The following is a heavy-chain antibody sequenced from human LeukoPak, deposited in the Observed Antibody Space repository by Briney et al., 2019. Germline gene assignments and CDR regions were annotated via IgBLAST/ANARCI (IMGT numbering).Heavy chain of an antibody. Sequence: GASVKVSCKASGYTFTSNYMHWVRQAPGQGLEWMGIINPSGGGTSYAQKFQGRVTMTRDTSTSTVYMELSSLRSEDTAVYYCARGKDKVMGNRNYFGYWGQGILVTVSS. CDR3: ARGKDKVMGNRNYFGY. V-gene: IGHV1-46*01. CDR1: GYTFTSNY. D-gene: IGHD5-18*01. CDR2: INPSGGGT. J-gene: IGHJ4*02.